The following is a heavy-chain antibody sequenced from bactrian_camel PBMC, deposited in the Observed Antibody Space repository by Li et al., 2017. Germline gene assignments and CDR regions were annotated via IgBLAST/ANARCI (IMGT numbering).Heavy chain of an antibody. D-gene: IGHD4*01. J-gene: IGHJ4*01. CDR3: AASRLGSTINWRHERRWGY. Sequence: VQLVESGGGAVQNGGSLRLSCAASGSTVTMAWFRRAPGKEREGVATITLETGNTDYADSVKGRFTISQDGADNTVYLQMNDLKPEDTAMYYSAASRLGSTINWRHERRWGYWGQGTQVTVS. CDR1: GSTVT. CDR2: ITLETGNT. V-gene: IGHV3S31*01.